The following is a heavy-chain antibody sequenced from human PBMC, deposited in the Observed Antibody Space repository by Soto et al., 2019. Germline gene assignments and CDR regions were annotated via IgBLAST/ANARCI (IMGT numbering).Heavy chain of an antibody. Sequence: GVSLRLSCAASGFSLSSYSMNWVRQAPGKGLEWISYISNSGIPIYYADSVKGRFTISRDNAKNSLYLQMSSLRDEDTAVSYCARDLHRYSVGDYSGQGTLVTVSS. CDR3: ARDLHRYSVGDY. D-gene: IGHD1-26*01. CDR1: GFSLSSYS. J-gene: IGHJ4*02. CDR2: ISNSGIPI. V-gene: IGHV3-48*02.